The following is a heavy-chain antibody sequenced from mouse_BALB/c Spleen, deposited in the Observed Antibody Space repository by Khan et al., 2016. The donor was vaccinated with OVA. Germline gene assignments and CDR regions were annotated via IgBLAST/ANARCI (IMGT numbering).Heavy chain of an antibody. J-gene: IGHJ2*01. CDR1: GYTFTTYW. Sequence: QVQLKQSGAELAKPGASVKMSCKASGYTFTTYWMHWVKQRPGQGLEWIGYINPTSGYTDYNDKFKDRATLSADKSSSTAYMQLNSLTPEDSAVYYCTRDRIDYWGQGTTLTVSS. CDR3: TRDRIDY. V-gene: IGHV1-7*01. CDR2: INPTSGYT.